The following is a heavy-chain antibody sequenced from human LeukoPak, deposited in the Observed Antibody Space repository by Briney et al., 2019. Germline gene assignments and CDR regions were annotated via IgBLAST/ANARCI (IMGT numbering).Heavy chain of an antibody. J-gene: IGHJ5*02. V-gene: IGHV4-39*07. CDR3: ARIRGLKSWFDP. D-gene: IGHD3/OR15-3a*01. Sequence: PSETLSLTCAVSGGSISSSSYYWGWIRQPPGKGLEWIGSIYYSGSTYYNPSLKSRVTISVDTSKNQFSLKLSSVTAADTAVYHCARIRGLKSWFDPWGQGTLVTVSS. CDR1: GGSISSSSYY. CDR2: IYYSGST.